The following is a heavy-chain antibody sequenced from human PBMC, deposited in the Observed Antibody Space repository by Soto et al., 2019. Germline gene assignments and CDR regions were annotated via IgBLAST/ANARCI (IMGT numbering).Heavy chain of an antibody. CDR3: AREGDYGDYVSTFDY. V-gene: IGHV4-31*03. D-gene: IGHD4-17*01. J-gene: IGHJ4*02. CDR1: GGSISSGGYY. Sequence: SETLSLTCTVSGGSISSGGYYWSWIRQHPGKGLEWIGYIYYSGSTYYNPSLKSRVTISVDTSKNQFSLKLSSVTAADTAVYYCAREGDYGDYVSTFDYWGQGTLVTVSS. CDR2: IYYSGST.